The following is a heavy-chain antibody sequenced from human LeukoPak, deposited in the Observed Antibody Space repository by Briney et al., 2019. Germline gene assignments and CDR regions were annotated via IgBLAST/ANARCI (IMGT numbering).Heavy chain of an antibody. CDR1: GFTFSSYG. CDR3: AKDSGEGMITFGGVIVTTFDY. J-gene: IGHJ4*02. V-gene: IGHV3-30*18. D-gene: IGHD3-16*02. CDR2: ISYDGSNK. Sequence: GGSLRLSCAASGFTFSSYGMHWVRQAPGKGLEWVAVISYDGSNKYYADSVKGRFTISRDNSKNTLYLQMNSLRAEDTAVYYCAKDSGEGMITFGGVIVTTFDYWGRGTLVTVSS.